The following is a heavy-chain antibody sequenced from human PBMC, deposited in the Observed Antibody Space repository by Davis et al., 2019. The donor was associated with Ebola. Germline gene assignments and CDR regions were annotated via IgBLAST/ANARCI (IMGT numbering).Heavy chain of an antibody. Sequence: GESLKISCAASGFTFSSYSMNWVRQAPGKGLEWVSVIYSGGSTYYADSVKGRFTISRDNSKNTLYLQMNSLRAEDTAVYYCARGGDWNVFDYWGQGTLVTVSS. CDR2: IYSGGST. J-gene: IGHJ4*02. CDR3: ARGGDWNVFDY. CDR1: GFTFSSYS. V-gene: IGHV3-66*01. D-gene: IGHD1-1*01.